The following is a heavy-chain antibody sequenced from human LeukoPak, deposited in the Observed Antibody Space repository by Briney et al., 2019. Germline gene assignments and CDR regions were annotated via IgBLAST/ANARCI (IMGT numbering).Heavy chain of an antibody. CDR1: GGSFSGYY. CDR3: ARRPYSSPPLRNWFGP. V-gene: IGHV4-34*01. D-gene: IGHD2-21*01. Sequence: SETLSLICAVYGGSFSGYYWSWIRQPPGKGLEWIGEINHSGNTNYNPSLKSRVTISVDTSKNQFSLKLSSVTAADTAVYYCARRPYSSPPLRNWFGPWGQGTLVTVSS. CDR2: INHSGNT. J-gene: IGHJ5*02.